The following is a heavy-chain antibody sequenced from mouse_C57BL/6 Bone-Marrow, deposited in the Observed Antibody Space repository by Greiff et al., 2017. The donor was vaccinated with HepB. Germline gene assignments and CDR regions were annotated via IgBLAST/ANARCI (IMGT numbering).Heavy chain of an antibody. CDR3: ARGVYDGYSYFDY. V-gene: IGHV1-78*01. J-gene: IGHJ2*01. Sequence: VQLQQSDAELVKPGASVKISCKVSGYTFTDHTIHWVKQRPEQGLEWIGYIYPRDGSTKYNEKFKGKATLTADKSSSTAYMQLNSLTSEDSAVYFCARGVYDGYSYFDYWGQGTTLTVSS. D-gene: IGHD2-3*01. CDR1: GYTFTDHT. CDR2: IYPRDGST.